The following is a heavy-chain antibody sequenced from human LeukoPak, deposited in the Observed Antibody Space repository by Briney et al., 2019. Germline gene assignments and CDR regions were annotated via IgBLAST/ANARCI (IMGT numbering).Heavy chain of an antibody. J-gene: IGHJ4*02. CDR1: GFTFSSYG. V-gene: IGHV3-30*02. CDR2: IRYDGSNK. CDR3: ANISGDAFDY. D-gene: IGHD7-27*01. Sequence: GGSLRLSCAASGFTFSSYGMHWVRQAPGKGLEWVAFIRYDGSNKYYADSVKGRFTISRDNSRNTLYLQMNSLRAVDTAVYYCANISGDAFDYWGQGTLVTVSS.